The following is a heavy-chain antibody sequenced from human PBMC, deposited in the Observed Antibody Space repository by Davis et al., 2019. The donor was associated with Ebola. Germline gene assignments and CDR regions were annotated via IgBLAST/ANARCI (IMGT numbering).Heavy chain of an antibody. V-gene: IGHV3-23*01. D-gene: IGHD6-6*01. CDR2: IGYGGADI. CDR3: AKDLYSSSVMVRYYYYGMDV. Sequence: PGGSLRLSCAASGFTFSSYSMTWVRQTPGKGLEWVSVIGYGGADIHYADSVKGRFTISRDNSKNTLYLQMNSLRAEDTAVYYCAKDLYSSSVMVRYYYYGMDVWGQGTTVTVSS. J-gene: IGHJ6*02. CDR1: GFTFSSYS.